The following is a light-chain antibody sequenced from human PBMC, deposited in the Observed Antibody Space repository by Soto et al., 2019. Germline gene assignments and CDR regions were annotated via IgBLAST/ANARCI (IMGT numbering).Light chain of an antibody. CDR1: SSNIGNNY. CDR3: GTWDLSLTAAL. V-gene: IGLV1-51*01. CDR2: DNN. J-gene: IGLJ7*01. Sequence: QSVLTQPPSVSAAPGQKVTISCSGSSSNIGNNYVSWYQQLPGTAPKLLIYDNNKRLSVIPDRFSGSKSGTSATLAITGLQTGDEADYYCGTWDLSLTAALFGGGTQLTVL.